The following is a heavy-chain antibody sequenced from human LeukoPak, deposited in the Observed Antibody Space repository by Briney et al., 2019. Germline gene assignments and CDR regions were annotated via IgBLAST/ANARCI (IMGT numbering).Heavy chain of an antibody. J-gene: IGHJ6*02. CDR3: ARDQNV. V-gene: IGHV3-53*01. Sequence: PGGSLRLSCAASGFTASDNYMSWVRQAPGKGLEWVSVTYSGATSYADSVRGRFTISTDNSKNTLYLQMNSLRAGDTAVYYCARDQNVWGQGTTVTVSS. CDR1: GFTASDNY. CDR2: TYSGAT.